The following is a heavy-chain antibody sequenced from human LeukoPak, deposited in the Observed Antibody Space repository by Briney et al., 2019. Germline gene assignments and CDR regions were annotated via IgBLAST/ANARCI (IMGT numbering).Heavy chain of an antibody. CDR2: VYYNGDT. CDR3: ARGIAGDPRNWFDP. V-gene: IGHV4-31*03. Sequence: PSQTLSLTCSVSSDSISAGGYFWSWVRQLPGKGLEWIGYVYYNGDTYYNPFLKSRVTISVDTSRNQFSLRLTSMTAADTAMYYCARGIAGDPRNWFDPWGHGTLVAVSS. D-gene: IGHD7-27*01. J-gene: IGHJ5*02. CDR1: SDSISAGGYF.